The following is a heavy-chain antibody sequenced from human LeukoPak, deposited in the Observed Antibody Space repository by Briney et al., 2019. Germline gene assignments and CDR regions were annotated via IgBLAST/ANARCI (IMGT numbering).Heavy chain of an antibody. CDR2: IRSKANSYAT. Sequence: PGGSLRLSCAASGFTFSGSAMHWVRQASGKGLEWVGRIRSKANSYATVYAASVKGRFTISRDDSKNTAYLQMNSLKTGDTAVYYCTRTSDILTGYTPREAYYYYYHMDVWGKGTTVTISS. J-gene: IGHJ6*03. D-gene: IGHD3-9*01. CDR1: GFTFSGSA. V-gene: IGHV3-73*01. CDR3: TRTSDILTGYTPREAYYYYYHMDV.